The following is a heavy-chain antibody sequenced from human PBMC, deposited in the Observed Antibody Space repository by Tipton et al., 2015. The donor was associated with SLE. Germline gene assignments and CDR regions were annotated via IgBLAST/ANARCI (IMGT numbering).Heavy chain of an antibody. J-gene: IGHJ6*02. CDR2: ISSSGSTI. CDR3: ARDVMGRFLTGGMDV. Sequence: SLRLSCAASGFTFNDYYMSWIRQAPGKGLEWLSYISSSGSTIYYADSVKGRFTISRDNAKKSLYLQMNSLRAEDTAVYYCARDVMGRFLTGGMDVWGQGTTVTVPS. CDR1: GFTFNDYY. D-gene: IGHD3-3*01. V-gene: IGHV3-11*04.